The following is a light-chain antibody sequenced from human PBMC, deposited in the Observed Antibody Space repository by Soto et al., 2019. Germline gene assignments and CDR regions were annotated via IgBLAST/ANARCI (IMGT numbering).Light chain of an antibody. V-gene: IGKV3-15*01. J-gene: IGKJ1*01. Sequence: EIVMTQSPATLSVSPGERATLSCRASQSVSSNFAWYQQKPGQAPRILIYDASTRATGIPARFSGSGSGTEFTLTISSLEPEDFSVYYCQQYGSAPRTFGQGTKVDIK. CDR2: DAS. CDR3: QQYGSAPRT. CDR1: QSVSSN.